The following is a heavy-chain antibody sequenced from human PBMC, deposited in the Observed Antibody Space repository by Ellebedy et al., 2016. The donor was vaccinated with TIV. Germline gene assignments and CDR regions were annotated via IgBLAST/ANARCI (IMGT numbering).Heavy chain of an antibody. CDR1: GFTFSEYW. Sequence: GESLKISCAASGFTFSEYWMNWVRQAPGKGLEWVANIKLDGSEINYVDSVKGRFTISRDNAKKSLYLQMSSLRAEDTAVYYCVRDKQDYGGGYYFDGMDVWGQGTMVTISS. CDR2: IKLDGSEI. J-gene: IGHJ6*02. D-gene: IGHD4-23*01. V-gene: IGHV3-7*01. CDR3: VRDKQDYGGGYYFDGMDV.